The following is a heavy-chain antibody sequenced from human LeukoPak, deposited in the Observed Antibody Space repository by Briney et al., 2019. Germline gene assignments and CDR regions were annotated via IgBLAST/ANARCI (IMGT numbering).Heavy chain of an antibody. V-gene: IGHV1-2*02. CDR3: ARDNVVVPAAILPLDY. CDR1: GYTFTGYY. CDR2: INPNSGGT. D-gene: IGHD2-2*01. J-gene: IGHJ4*02. Sequence: ASVKVSCKASGYTFTGYYMHWVRQAPGQGLEWMGWINPNSGGTNYAQKFQGRVTMTRDTSISTAYMELSRLRSDDTAVYYCARDNVVVPAAILPLDYWGQETLVTVSS.